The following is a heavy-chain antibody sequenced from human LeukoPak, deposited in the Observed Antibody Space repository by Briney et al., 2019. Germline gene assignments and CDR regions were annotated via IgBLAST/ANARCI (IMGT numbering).Heavy chain of an antibody. CDR1: GFTFDDYA. D-gene: IGHD3-10*01. Sequence: PGGSLRLSCAASGFTFDDYAMHWVRQAPGKGLEWVSGISWNSGSIGYADSVKGRFTISRDNAKNSLYLQMNSLRAEDTALYYCAKSLSIYQNAFDIWGQGTMVTVSS. CDR2: ISWNSGSI. CDR3: AKSLSIYQNAFDI. J-gene: IGHJ3*02. V-gene: IGHV3-9*01.